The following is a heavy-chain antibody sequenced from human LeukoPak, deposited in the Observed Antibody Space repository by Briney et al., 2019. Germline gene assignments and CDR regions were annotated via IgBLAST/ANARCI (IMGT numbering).Heavy chain of an antibody. CDR1: GFTFSSYA. Sequence: GGSLRVSCAASGFTFSSYAMTWVRRAPGKGLEWVSAIGARADTSDYADAVKGRFIISRDNSKNTLYLQMNSLRAEDTAVYYCVKRDKGTFDYWGRGTLVTVSS. J-gene: IGHJ4*02. V-gene: IGHV3-23*01. CDR3: VKRDKGTFDY. D-gene: IGHD3-16*01. CDR2: IGARADTS.